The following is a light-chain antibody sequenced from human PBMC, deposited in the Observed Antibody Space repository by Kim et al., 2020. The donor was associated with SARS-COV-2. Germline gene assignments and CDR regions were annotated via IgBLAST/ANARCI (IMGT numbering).Light chain of an antibody. CDR3: QSYDSSLSGWV. V-gene: IGLV1-40*01. CDR1: SSNIGADYD. CDR2: SNS. Sequence: QLVLTQPPSVSGAPGQRVTISCTGSSSNIGADYDVHWYQYLPGTVPKLLIYSNSNRPSGVPDRFSGSKSGTSASLAITGLQAEDEADYYCQSYDSSLSGWVFCGGTQLTVL. J-gene: IGLJ3*02.